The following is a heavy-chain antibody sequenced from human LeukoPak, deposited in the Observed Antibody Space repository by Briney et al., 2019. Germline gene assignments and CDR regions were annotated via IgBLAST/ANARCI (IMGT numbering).Heavy chain of an antibody. D-gene: IGHD6-19*01. V-gene: IGHV4-39*07. Sequence: SETLSLTCTVSGGSISSGSYYWGWIRQPPGKGLEWIGSIYYSGSTYYNPSLKSRVTISVDTSKNQFSLDLSSVTAADTAVHYCASLAVAGTLTYFDFWGQGTLVTVSS. J-gene: IGHJ4*02. CDR1: GGSISSGSYY. CDR3: ASLAVAGTLTYFDF. CDR2: IYYSGST.